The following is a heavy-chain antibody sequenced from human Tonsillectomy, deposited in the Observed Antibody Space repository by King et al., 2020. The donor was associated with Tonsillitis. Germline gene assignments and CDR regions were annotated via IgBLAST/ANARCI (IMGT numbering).Heavy chain of an antibody. J-gene: IGHJ5*02. D-gene: IGHD3-3*01. Sequence: QLQESGSGLVKPSQTLSLTCAVSGGSISSGGYSWSWIRQPPGKGLEWIGYIYHSGSTYYNPSLKSRVTIPVDRSKNQFSLKVSSVTAADTAVYYCARGLLILPPFGGESWFDPCGQGTLVTVSS. V-gene: IGHV4-30-2*01. CDR1: GGSISSGGYS. CDR3: ARGLLILPPFGGESWFDP. CDR2: IYHSGST.